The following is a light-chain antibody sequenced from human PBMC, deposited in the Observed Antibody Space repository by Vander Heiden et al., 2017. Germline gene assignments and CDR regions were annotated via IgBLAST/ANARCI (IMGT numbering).Light chain of an antibody. J-gene: IGLJ1*01. CDR2: KDS. V-gene: IGLV3-25*03. CDR1: ALPKQY. Sequence: SYKLTQPPSVSVSPGQTARITCSGDALPKQYAYWYQQKPGQAPVLVIYKDSERPSGIPERFSGSSSGTTVTLTISGVQAEDEADYYCQSADSSGTLGVFGTGTKVTVL. CDR3: QSADSSGTLGV.